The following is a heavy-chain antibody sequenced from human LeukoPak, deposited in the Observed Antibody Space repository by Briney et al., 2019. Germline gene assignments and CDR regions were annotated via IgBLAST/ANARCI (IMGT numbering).Heavy chain of an antibody. V-gene: IGHV3-23*01. J-gene: IGHJ4*02. CDR2: VSTDGDT. D-gene: IGHD6-19*01. Sequence: PGGSLRLSCAASGFTFDDYAMHWVRQAPGKGLEWVSSVSTDGDTYYTDSVKGRFTISRDGSTNTLFLQMISLRAGDTALYYCARSRSGSVAGTSDYWGQGTLVIVSS. CDR1: GFTFDDYA. CDR3: ARSRSGSVAGTSDY.